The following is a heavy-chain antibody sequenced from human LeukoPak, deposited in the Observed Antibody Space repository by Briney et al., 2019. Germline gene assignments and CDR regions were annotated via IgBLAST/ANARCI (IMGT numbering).Heavy chain of an antibody. D-gene: IGHD2-21*02. V-gene: IGHV3-23*01. Sequence: GGSLRLSCAASGFTFSNAWMSWVRQAPGKGLEWVSAISGSGGSTYYADSVKGRFTISRDNSKNTLYLQMNSLRAEDTAVYYCAKRGGLPPLDYYYYYMDVWGKGTTVTVSS. CDR2: ISGSGGST. CDR3: AKRGGLPPLDYYYYYMDV. CDR1: GFTFSNAW. J-gene: IGHJ6*03.